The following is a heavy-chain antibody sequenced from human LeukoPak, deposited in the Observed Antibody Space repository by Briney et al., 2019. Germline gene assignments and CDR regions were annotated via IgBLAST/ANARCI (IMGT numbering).Heavy chain of an antibody. CDR2: MNPNSGNT. Sequence: ASVKVSCKASGYTFTSYDINWVRQATGQGLEWMGWMNPNSGNTGYAQKFQGRVTITRNTSISTAYMELSSLRSEDTAVYYCAREGERYYYMDVWGKGTTVTVSS. V-gene: IGHV1-8*01. J-gene: IGHJ6*03. D-gene: IGHD1-1*01. CDR1: GYTFTSYD. CDR3: AREGERYYYMDV.